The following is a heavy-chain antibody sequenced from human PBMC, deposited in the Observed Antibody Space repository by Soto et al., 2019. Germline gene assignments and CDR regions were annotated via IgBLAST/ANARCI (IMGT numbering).Heavy chain of an antibody. CDR2: ISSSSSYT. V-gene: IGHV3-11*06. CDR3: ARTSSGIAAAGIDY. D-gene: IGHD6-13*01. J-gene: IGHJ4*02. Sequence: GGSLRLSCAASGFTFSDYYMSWIRQAPGKGLEWVSYISSSSSYTNYADSVKGRFTISRDNAKNSLYLQMNSLRAEDTAVYYCARTSSGIAAAGIDYWGQGTLVTVSS. CDR1: GFTFSDYY.